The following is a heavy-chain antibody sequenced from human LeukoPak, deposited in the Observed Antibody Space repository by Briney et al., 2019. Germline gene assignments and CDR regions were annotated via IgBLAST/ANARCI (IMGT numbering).Heavy chain of an antibody. Sequence: PGGSLRLSCAASGFTFSSYAMSWVRQAPGKGLEWVSATSGSGGSTYYADSVKGRFTISRDNSKNTLYLQMNSLRAEDTAVYYCAKVKQQLVYVYFQHWGQGTLVTVSS. CDR2: TSGSGGST. J-gene: IGHJ1*01. D-gene: IGHD6-13*01. CDR1: GFTFSSYA. V-gene: IGHV3-23*01. CDR3: AKVKQQLVYVYFQH.